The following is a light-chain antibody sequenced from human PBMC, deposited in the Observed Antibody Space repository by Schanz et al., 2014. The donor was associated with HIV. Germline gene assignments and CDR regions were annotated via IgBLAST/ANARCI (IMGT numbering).Light chain of an antibody. CDR3: ATWDDSLSSWV. CDR1: SSNIGAAYD. V-gene: IGLV1-47*01. CDR2: RNN. Sequence: QSVLTQPPSVSGAPGQRVTISCTGSSSNIGAAYDVHWYQQLPGTAPKLLIYRNNQWPSGLPDRFSGSKSGTSASLAISGLRSEDEADYYCATWDDSLSSWVFGGGTKLTVL. J-gene: IGLJ3*02.